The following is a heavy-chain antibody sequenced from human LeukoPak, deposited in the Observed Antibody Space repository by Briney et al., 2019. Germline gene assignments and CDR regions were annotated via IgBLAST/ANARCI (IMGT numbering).Heavy chain of an antibody. J-gene: IGHJ4*02. D-gene: IGHD3-10*01. Sequence: SQTLSLTCAISGDSVSSDSAAWNWIRQSPSRGLEWLARTYFRSKWYYDYALAVKGRITINPDTSKNQFSLQLNSVTPEDTAVYSWEGAPVGGFLIFDSWAREPWSPSPQ. CDR3: EGAPVGGFLIFDS. CDR2: TYFRSKWYY. CDR1: GDSVSSDSAA. V-gene: IGHV6-1*01.